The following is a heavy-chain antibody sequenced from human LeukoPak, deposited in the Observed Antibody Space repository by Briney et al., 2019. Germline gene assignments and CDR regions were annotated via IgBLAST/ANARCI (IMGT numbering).Heavy chain of an antibody. CDR2: IYYSGST. J-gene: IGHJ5*02. CDR3: ARGRGEGRGISMVRGVRAPSYNWFDP. D-gene: IGHD3-10*01. CDR1: GGSISSYY. Sequence: SETLSLTCTVSGGSISSYYWSWIRQPPGKGLEWIGYIYYSGSTNYNPSLKSRVTISVDTSKNQFSLRLSSVTAADTAVYYCARGRGEGRGISMVRGVRAPSYNWFDPWGHGTLVTVSS. V-gene: IGHV4-59*12.